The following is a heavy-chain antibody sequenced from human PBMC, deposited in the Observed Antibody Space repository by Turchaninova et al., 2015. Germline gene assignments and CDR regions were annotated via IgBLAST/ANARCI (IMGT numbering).Heavy chain of an antibody. CDR1: GFSLSTSGVG. D-gene: IGHD3-10*01. V-gene: IGHV2-5*02. CDR3: AHKGGRGDPFDY. Sequence: QLTLKESGPTLVKPTQTLTLTCTFSGFSLSTSGVGVVWLLQPPGEALEGLALIYWDEDKRYSPSLKSRLTITKDTSKNQVVLTMTNMDPVDTATYYCAHKGGRGDPFDYWGQGALVTVSS. CDR2: IYWDEDK. J-gene: IGHJ4*02.